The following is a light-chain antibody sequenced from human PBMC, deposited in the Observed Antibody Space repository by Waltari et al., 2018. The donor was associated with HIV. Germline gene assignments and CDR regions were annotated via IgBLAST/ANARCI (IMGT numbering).Light chain of an antibody. Sequence: QSALTQPPSASGSPGQSVTISCTGTRNAVGAYDYFSWYQQHPGRAPKLLIYEVTKRPSGVPDRFSGSKSGNTASLTVSGLQAEDDGHYYCTSYVDNYVVFFGGGTKLTVL. CDR1: RNAVGAYDY. V-gene: IGLV2-8*01. J-gene: IGLJ2*01. CDR3: TSYVDNYVVF. CDR2: EVT.